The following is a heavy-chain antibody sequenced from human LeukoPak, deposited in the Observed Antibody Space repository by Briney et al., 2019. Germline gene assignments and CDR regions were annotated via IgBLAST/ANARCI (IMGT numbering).Heavy chain of an antibody. CDR3: AKDRSRRTSYMDY. CDR1: GGSISSSNW. J-gene: IGHJ4*02. D-gene: IGHD2-2*01. Sequence: PSGTLSLTCTVSGGSISSSNWWSWVRQPPGKGLEWVAFIRYDGSNKYYADSVKGRFTISRDNSKNTLYLQMNSLRAEDTAVYYCAKDRSRRTSYMDYWGQGTLVTVSS. CDR2: IRYDGSNK. V-gene: IGHV3-30*02.